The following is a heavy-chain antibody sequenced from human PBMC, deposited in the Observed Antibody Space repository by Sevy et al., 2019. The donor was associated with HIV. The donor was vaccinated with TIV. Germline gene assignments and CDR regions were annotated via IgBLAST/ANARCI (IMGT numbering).Heavy chain of an antibody. CDR1: GGTFSSYA. CDR2: IIPIFGTA. J-gene: IGHJ4*02. V-gene: IGHV1-69*13. Sequence: ASVKVSCKASGGTFSSYAISWVRQAPGQGLEWMGGIIPIFGTANYAQKFQGRVTVTADESTSTADMELSSLSFEDTAVYYCARGLIATRRGGGYYFDYWGQGTLVTVSS. D-gene: IGHD6-6*01. CDR3: ARGLIATRRGGGYYFDY.